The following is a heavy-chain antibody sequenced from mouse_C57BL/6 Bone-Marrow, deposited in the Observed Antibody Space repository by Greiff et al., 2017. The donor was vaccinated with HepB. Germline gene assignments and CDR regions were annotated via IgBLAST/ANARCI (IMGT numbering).Heavy chain of an antibody. V-gene: IGHV5-9-1*02. D-gene: IGHD4-1*01. J-gene: IGHJ2*01. CDR2: ISSGGDYT. Sequence: EVKLMESGEGLVKPGGSLKLSCAASGFTFSSYAMSWVRQTPEKRLEWVAYISSGGDYTYYADTVKGRFTISRDNARTTLYLQMSSLKSEDTAMYYCTSDPWGYYFDFGCRGTTLPVSA. CDR1: GFTFSSYA. CDR3: TSDPWGYYFDF.